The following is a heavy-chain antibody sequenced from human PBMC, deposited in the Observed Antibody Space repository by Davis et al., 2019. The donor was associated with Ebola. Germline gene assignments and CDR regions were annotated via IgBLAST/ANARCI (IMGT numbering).Heavy chain of an antibody. V-gene: IGHV3-23*01. J-gene: IGHJ4*02. Sequence: GESLKISCAASGFTFSNAWMNWVRQAPGKGLEWVSAISGSGGSTYYADSVKGRFTISRDNSKNTLYLQMNSLRAEDTAVYYCAKGVDYYDSKAFDYWGQGTLVTVSS. D-gene: IGHD3-22*01. CDR3: AKGVDYYDSKAFDY. CDR2: ISGSGGST. CDR1: GFTFSNAW.